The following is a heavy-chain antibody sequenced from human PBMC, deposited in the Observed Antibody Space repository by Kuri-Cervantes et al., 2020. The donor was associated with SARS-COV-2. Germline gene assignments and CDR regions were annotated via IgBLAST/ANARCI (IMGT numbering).Heavy chain of an antibody. D-gene: IGHD6-13*01. Sequence: SETLSLTCTVSGGSISSGGYYWSWIRQPPGKGLEWIGYIYHSGSTYYNPSLKSRVTISVDRSKNQFSLKLSSVTAADTAVYYCARSFSSWYPDYRGQGTLVTVSS. V-gene: IGHV4-30-2*01. J-gene: IGHJ4*02. CDR2: IYHSGST. CDR1: GGSISSGGYY. CDR3: ARSFSSWYPDY.